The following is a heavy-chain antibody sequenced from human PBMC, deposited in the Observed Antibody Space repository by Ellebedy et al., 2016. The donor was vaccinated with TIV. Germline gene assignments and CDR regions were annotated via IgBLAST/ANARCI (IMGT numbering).Heavy chain of an antibody. CDR1: GYSFTAYF. D-gene: IGHD3-22*01. CDR2: LNPNNGDT. V-gene: IGHV1-2*06. Sequence: ASVKVSCKTSGYSFTAYFLHWVRQAPGQGLEWMGRLNPNNGDTTYAQKFLGRVTLTRDTSISTAYMGLSRLRSDDTAIYYCARAYYYDSIAYYFDSWGQGTLVTVSS. J-gene: IGHJ4*02. CDR3: ARAYYYDSIAYYFDS.